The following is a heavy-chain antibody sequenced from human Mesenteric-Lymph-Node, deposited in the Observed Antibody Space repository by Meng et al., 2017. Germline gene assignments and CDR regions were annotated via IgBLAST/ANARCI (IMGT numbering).Heavy chain of an antibody. CDR2: IWHSGST. Sequence: SCAVPGGSIRSANWWRWVRQSPGKGLEWIGEIWHSGSTHYNPSLKSRVTISVDKSKNQFSLKLSSVTAADTAVYYCARGLIVDTMVRGVIIAANWFDPWGQGTLVTVSS. CDR1: GGSIRSANW. CDR3: ARGLIVDTMVRGVIIAANWFDP. V-gene: IGHV4-4*02. J-gene: IGHJ5*02. D-gene: IGHD3-10*01.